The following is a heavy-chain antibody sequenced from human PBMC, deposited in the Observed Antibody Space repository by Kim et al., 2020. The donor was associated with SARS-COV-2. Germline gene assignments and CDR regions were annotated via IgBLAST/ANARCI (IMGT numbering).Heavy chain of an antibody. D-gene: IGHD3-10*01. CDR1: GFTFSDYY. CDR3: ARLPHITMPPFDYYYGMDV. CDR2: ISSSGSTI. Sequence: GGSLRLSCAASGFTFSDYYMSWIRQAPGKGLEWVSYISSSGSTIYYADSVKGRFTISRDNAKNSLYLQMNSLRAEDTAVYYCARLPHITMPPFDYYYGMDVWGQGTTVTVSS. J-gene: IGHJ6*02. V-gene: IGHV3-11*04.